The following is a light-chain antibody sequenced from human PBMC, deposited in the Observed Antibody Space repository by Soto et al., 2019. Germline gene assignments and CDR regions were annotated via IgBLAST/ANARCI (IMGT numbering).Light chain of an antibody. CDR1: QSLLHSNGYNY. Sequence: DIVMTQSPLSLPVTPGEPASISCRSSQSLLHSNGYNYLDWYLQKPGQSPQLLIYLGSNRASGVPDRFSGSGSCTDFTLKISRVEAEDVGVYYCMQALQTPVTFGQGTKVEIK. CDR2: LGS. V-gene: IGKV2-28*01. J-gene: IGKJ1*01. CDR3: MQALQTPVT.